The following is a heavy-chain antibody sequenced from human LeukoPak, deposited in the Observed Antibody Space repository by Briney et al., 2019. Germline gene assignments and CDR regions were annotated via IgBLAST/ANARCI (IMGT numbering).Heavy chain of an antibody. CDR1: GGTFSSYA. V-gene: IGHV1-69*13. CDR2: IIPIFGTA. Sequence: ASVKVSCKASGGTFSSYAISWVRQAPGQGLEWMGGIIPIFGTANYAQKFQGRVTITADESTSTAYMELRSLRSDDTAVYYCARTNVYYYDSSDYYPYFDYWGQGTLVTVSS. D-gene: IGHD3-22*01. J-gene: IGHJ4*02. CDR3: ARTNVYYYDSSDYYPYFDY.